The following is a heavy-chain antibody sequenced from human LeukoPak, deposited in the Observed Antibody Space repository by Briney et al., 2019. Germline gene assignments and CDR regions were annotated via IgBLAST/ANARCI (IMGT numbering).Heavy chain of an antibody. V-gene: IGHV1-69*13. CDR3: ARGVLRFLEWLLY. CDR2: IIPIFGTA. CDR1: GGTFSSYA. J-gene: IGHJ4*02. D-gene: IGHD3-3*01. Sequence: SVKVSCKASGGTFSSYAISWVRQAPGQGLEWMGGIIPIFGTANYAQKFQGRVTITADESTSTAYMELSSLRSEDTDVYYCARGVLRFLEWLLYWGQGTLVTVSS.